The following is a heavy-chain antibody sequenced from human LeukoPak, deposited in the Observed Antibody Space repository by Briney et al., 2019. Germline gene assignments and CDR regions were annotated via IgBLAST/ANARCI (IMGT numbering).Heavy chain of an antibody. D-gene: IGHD6-6*01. CDR1: GYTFTSYG. J-gene: IGHJ5*02. CDR2: ISASNGNT. CDR3: ARDYGSTEYSSSSDWFDP. V-gene: IGHV1-18*01. Sequence: ASVNVSCKASGYTFTSYGISWVRQAPGQGLEWMGWISASNGNTNYAQKLQGRVTMTTDTSTSTAYMELRSLRSDDTAVYYCARDYGSTEYSSSSDWFDPWGQGTLVTVSS.